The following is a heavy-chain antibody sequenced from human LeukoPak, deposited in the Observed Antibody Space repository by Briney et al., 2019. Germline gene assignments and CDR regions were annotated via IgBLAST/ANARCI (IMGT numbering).Heavy chain of an antibody. Sequence: PSETLSLTCTVSGGSISSSSYYWGWIRQPPGKGLEWIGSIYYSGSTYYNPSLKSRVTISVDTSKNQFSLKLSSVTAADTAVYYCVRDVDCSSTSCYYYYGMDVWGQGTTVTVSS. CDR1: GGSISSSSYY. CDR2: IYYSGST. CDR3: VRDVDCSSTSCYYYYGMDV. D-gene: IGHD2-2*01. V-gene: IGHV4-39*07. J-gene: IGHJ6*02.